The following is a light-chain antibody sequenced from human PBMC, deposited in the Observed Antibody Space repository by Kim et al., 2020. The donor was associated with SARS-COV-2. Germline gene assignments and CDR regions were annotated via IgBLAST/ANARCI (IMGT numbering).Light chain of an antibody. Sequence: ATIKCKSSQNILYAANNLNYLAWYQHKAGQPPKLLISWASSREYGVPDRFSGSGSGTNFTLTITSLQAEDVAVYYCQPYYGYPPYSFGQGTKLEIK. CDR3: QPYYGYPPYS. CDR2: WAS. J-gene: IGKJ2*03. CDR1: QNILYAANNLNY. V-gene: IGKV4-1*01.